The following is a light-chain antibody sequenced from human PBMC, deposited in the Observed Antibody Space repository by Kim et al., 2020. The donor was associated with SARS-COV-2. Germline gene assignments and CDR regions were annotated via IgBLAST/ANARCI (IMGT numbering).Light chain of an antibody. CDR1: SLRSYY. V-gene: IGLV3-19*01. J-gene: IGLJ2*01. CDR2: GRN. CDR3: KSQDSSGNVV. Sequence: SSELTQDPAVSVALGQTVRITCQGDSLRSYYASWYQQKPGQAPVLVIYGRNNRPSGIPDRLSGSTSGNTASLTITGAQAEDEADYYCKSQDSSGNVVFGG.